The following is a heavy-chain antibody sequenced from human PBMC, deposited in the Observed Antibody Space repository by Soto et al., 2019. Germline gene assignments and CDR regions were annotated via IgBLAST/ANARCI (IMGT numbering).Heavy chain of an antibody. Sequence: PGGSLRLSCAASGFTVNNTAMTWVRQAPGKGLGWVSAFSGRSKSTYYATSVKGRFTISKDNSKNTLYLQMNSLRAEDTAVYYCAKGIDCGPDCHSYDPFDIWGQGKVVTVSS. D-gene: IGHD2-21*02. V-gene: IGHV3-23*01. J-gene: IGHJ3*02. CDR1: GFTVNNTA. CDR2: FSGRSKST. CDR3: AKGIDCGPDCHSYDPFDI.